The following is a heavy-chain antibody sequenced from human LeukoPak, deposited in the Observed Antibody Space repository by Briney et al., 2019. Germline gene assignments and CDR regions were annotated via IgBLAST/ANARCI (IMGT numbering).Heavy chain of an antibody. V-gene: IGHV4-59*13. CDR3: AGGPGISTSGY. CDR2: IYYTGSS. CDR1: NASISRYF. D-gene: IGHD2-15*01. J-gene: IGHJ4*02. Sequence: PSETLSLTCSVFNASISRYFWSWVRQPPATGLEWIGYIYYTGSSNFNPSLRSRVTMSVDTSKNQFSLKLRSVTAADTALYYCAGGPGISTSGYWGQGALVTVSS.